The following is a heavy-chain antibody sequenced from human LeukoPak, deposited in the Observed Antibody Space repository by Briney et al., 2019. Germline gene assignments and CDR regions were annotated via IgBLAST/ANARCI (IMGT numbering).Heavy chain of an antibody. Sequence: GASVKVSCKASGYTFTSYYMHWVRQAPGQGLEWMGIINPSGGSTSYAQKFQGRVTITADESTSTAYMELSSLRSEDTAVYYCARVSRGYEDYWGQGTLVTVSS. CDR3: ARVSRGYEDY. CDR1: GYTFTSYY. J-gene: IGHJ4*02. V-gene: IGHV1-46*01. D-gene: IGHD3-22*01. CDR2: INPSGGST.